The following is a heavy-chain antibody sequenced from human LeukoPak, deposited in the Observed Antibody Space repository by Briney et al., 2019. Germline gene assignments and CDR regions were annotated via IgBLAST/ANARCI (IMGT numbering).Heavy chain of an antibody. CDR2: IYPGDSDT. D-gene: IGHD3-22*01. CDR1: GYSFTSYW. V-gene: IGHV5-51*01. Sequence: GESLKISCKGSGYSFTSYWIGWVRQMPGKGLEWMGIIYPGDSDTRYSPSFQGQVTISADKSISTAYLQWSSLKASDTAMYYCARITQYYYDSSGHPGQWYLDYWGQGTLVTVSS. J-gene: IGHJ4*02. CDR3: ARITQYYYDSSGHPGQWYLDY.